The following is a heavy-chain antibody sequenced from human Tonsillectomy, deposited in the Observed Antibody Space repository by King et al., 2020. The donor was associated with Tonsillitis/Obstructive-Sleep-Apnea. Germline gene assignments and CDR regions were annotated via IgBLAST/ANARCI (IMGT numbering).Heavy chain of an antibody. V-gene: IGHV3-21*01. Sequence: VQLVESGGGLVKPGGSLRLSCAASGFIFSSYNMNWVRQAPGKGLEWVSSISSSSSYIYYADSVKGRFTISRDNAKNSLYLQMNSLRAEDTAVYYCARGGYCSGGSCYRTNDYWGQGTLVTVSS. CDR2: ISSSSSYI. CDR1: GFIFSSYN. CDR3: ARGGYCSGGSCYRTNDY. J-gene: IGHJ4*02. D-gene: IGHD2-15*01.